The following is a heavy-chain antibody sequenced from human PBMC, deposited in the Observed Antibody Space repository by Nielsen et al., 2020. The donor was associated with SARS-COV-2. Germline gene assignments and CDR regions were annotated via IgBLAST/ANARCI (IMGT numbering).Heavy chain of an antibody. CDR1: GFTFDDYG. J-gene: IGHJ3*02. V-gene: IGHV3-20*01. CDR2: INWNGGST. D-gene: IGHD3-3*01. CDR3: ARDLGESSAIFGVVGAFDI. Sequence: GESLKISCAASGFTFDDYGMSWVRQAPGKGLEWVSGINWNGGSTGYADSVKGRFTISRDNAKNSLYLQMNSLRAEDTALYHCARDLGESSAIFGVVGAFDIWGQGTMVTVSS.